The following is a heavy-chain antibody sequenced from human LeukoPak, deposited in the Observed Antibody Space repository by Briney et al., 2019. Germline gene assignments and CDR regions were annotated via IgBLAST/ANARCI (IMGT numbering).Heavy chain of an antibody. V-gene: IGHV1-18*01. J-gene: IGHJ6*02. D-gene: IGHD2-2*01. Sequence: ASVKVSCKASGYTFTSYGISWVRQAHGQGLEWMGWISAYNGNTNYAQKLQGRVTMTTDTSTSTAYMELRSLRSDDTAVYYCARVGPVVPAALYYYYNHGMDVWGQGTTVTVSS. CDR1: GYTFTSYG. CDR2: ISAYNGNT. CDR3: ARVGPVVPAALYYYYNHGMDV.